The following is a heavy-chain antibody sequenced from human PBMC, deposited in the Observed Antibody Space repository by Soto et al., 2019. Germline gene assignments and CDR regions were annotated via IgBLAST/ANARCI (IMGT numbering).Heavy chain of an antibody. CDR3: AGGSGWLIDY. V-gene: IGHV3-7*03. J-gene: IGHJ4*02. D-gene: IGHD6-19*01. CDR1: GFTFSSDW. Sequence: GGSLRLSCESSGFTFSSDWMNWVRQAPGKGLEWVAIIKKDGSETHYVDSVKGRFTISRDNAKNSLYLQMNGPRAEDTAVSYCAGGSGWLIDYWGRGTMVTVSS. CDR2: IKKDGSET.